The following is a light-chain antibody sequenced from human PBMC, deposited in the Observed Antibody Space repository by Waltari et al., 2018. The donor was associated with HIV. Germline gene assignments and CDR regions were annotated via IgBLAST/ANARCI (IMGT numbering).Light chain of an antibody. CDR1: QTVLYTSNTKNY. Sequence: DIVMTQSPDSLAASLGERATINCKSNQTVLYTSNTKNYLAWYQQKPGQPPKLLIYWASTRESGVPDRFSGSGSGTDFTLTISSLQAEDVAVYYCQQYLSTPWTFGQGTKVEIK. CDR2: WAS. CDR3: QQYLSTPWT. J-gene: IGKJ1*01. V-gene: IGKV4-1*01.